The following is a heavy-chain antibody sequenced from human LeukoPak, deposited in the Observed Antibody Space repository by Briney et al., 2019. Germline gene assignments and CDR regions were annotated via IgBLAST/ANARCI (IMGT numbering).Heavy chain of an antibody. CDR3: ARTGQYCSGGTCYSGQFDF. J-gene: IGHJ4*02. Sequence: GGSLRLSCAASGFSFSDYYMIWIRQAPGRGLEYVSYISSHGSPIHYADSVKGRFTISRDNANNSLFLQMNSLRVEDTAVYYCARTGQYCSGGTCYSGQFDFWGQGTLVTVSS. CDR1: GFSFSDYY. D-gene: IGHD2-15*01. V-gene: IGHV3-11*01. CDR2: ISSHGSPI.